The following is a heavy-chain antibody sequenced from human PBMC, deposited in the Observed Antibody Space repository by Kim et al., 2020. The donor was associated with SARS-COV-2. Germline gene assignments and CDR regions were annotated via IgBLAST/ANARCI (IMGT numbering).Heavy chain of an antibody. CDR2: IYYSGST. D-gene: IGHD3-22*01. V-gene: IGHV4-39*01. J-gene: IGHJ4*02. CDR1: GGSISSSSYY. CDR3: ARPFPPYDSEVDY. Sequence: SETLSLTCTVSGGSISSSSYYWGWIRQPPGKGLEWIGSIYYSGSTYYNPSLKSRVTISVDTSKNQFSLKLSSVTAADTAVYYCARPFPPYDSEVDYWGQGTLVTVSS.